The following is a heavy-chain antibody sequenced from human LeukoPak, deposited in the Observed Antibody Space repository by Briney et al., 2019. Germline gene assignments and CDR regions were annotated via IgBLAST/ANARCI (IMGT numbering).Heavy chain of an antibody. D-gene: IGHD1-26*01. CDR2: LYSGGST. CDR3: ARGCGSLSLGY. Sequence: GGSLRLSCAASGFTVSSNYMSWVRQAPGKGLEWVSVLYSGGSTYYADSVKGRFTISRDNANNSLYLQMNSLRAEDTAVYYCARGCGSLSLGYWGQGTLVAVSS. V-gene: IGHV3-66*01. CDR1: GFTVSSNY. J-gene: IGHJ4*02.